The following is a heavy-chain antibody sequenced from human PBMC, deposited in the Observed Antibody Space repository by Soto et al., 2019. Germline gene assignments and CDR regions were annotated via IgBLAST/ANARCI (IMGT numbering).Heavy chain of an antibody. CDR1: GGSISSDF. V-gene: IGHV4-59*01. CDR3: ARGSDLSYFSGMDV. J-gene: IGHJ6*02. CDR2: IFYTGST. Sequence: QVQLQESGPGLGKPSETLSLTCTVSGGSISSDFWSWIRQPPGNGLEWIGYIFYTGSTNYNPSLKTGVNTLVDTPTEQFSLEVRCVMAADSTVYYCARGSDLSYFSGMDVWGQWTKVTVAS.